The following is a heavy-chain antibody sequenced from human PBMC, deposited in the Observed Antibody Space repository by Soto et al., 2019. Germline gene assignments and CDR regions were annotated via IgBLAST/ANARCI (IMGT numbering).Heavy chain of an antibody. CDR3: ARARTVRGDWFDP. J-gene: IGHJ5*02. CDR1: GGSISSYY. Sequence: QVQLQESGPGLVKASETVSLICTVSGGSISSYYWTWSRQPAGKGLEWIGRISTSGTSNYNPSLKSLVTVSLDTSTTPFSLKLSSVTAADTAVYYCARARTVRGDWFDPWGQGTLVTVSS. D-gene: IGHD3-10*01. CDR2: ISTSGTS. V-gene: IGHV4-4*07.